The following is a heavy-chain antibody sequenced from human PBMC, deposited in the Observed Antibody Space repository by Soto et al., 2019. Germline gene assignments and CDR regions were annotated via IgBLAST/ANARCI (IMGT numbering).Heavy chain of an antibody. CDR3: ATDFDWLLDAGDAFDI. CDR1: GFTFSSYG. CDR2: ISYDGSNK. V-gene: IGHV3-30*03. J-gene: IGHJ3*02. D-gene: IGHD3-9*01. Sequence: QVQLVESGGGVVQPGRSLRLSCAASGFTFSSYGMHWVRQAPGKGLEWVAVISYDGSNKYYADSVKGRFTISRDNSKNXLYLQMNSLRAEDTAVYYCATDFDWLLDAGDAFDIWGQGTMVTVSS.